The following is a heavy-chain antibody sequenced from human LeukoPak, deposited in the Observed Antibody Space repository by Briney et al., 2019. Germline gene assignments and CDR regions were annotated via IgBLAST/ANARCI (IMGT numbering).Heavy chain of an antibody. CDR2: IYYNGDT. CDR3: ARVLRAASWRSYDY. J-gene: IGHJ4*02. Sequence: TSETLSLTCAVYGGSFSGYYWSWIRQPPGKGLEWIGYIYYNGDTNYNPSLKSRVIISIDTSSNQFSLRLNSMTAADTAVYYCARVLRAASWRSYDYWGQGSLVTVSS. CDR1: GGSFSGYY. D-gene: IGHD5-18*01. V-gene: IGHV4-59*01.